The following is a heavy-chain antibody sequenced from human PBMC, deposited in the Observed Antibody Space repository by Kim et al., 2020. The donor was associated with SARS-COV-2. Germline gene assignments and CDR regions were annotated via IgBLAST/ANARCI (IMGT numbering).Heavy chain of an antibody. D-gene: IGHD2-15*01. CDR2: IGGRGATT. J-gene: IGHJ4*02. CDR1: GFTFSSYA. Sequence: GGSLRLSCAASGFTFSSYAMNWVRQAPGKGLEWVSSIGGRGATTYYADSVKGRFTISRDNSKNTLYLQMNILRAEDTAVYYCAKTLNCGSCDLGQGTLV. CDR3: AKTLNCGSCD. V-gene: IGHV3-23*01.